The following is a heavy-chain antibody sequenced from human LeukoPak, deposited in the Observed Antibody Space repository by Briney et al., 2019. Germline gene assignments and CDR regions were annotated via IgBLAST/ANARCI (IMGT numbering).Heavy chain of an antibody. J-gene: IGHJ4*02. CDR2: ISYDGSNK. Sequence: GGSLRLSCAVSGFTFSIYGMHWVRQAPGKGLEWVAFISYDGSNKYYADFGKGRFIISRDNSKNTLYLQMNSLRGEDTAVYYCARSGSGSYYIFGRRKNYFDYWGQGTLVTVSS. CDR3: ARSGSGSYYIFGRRKNYFDY. CDR1: GFTFSIYG. D-gene: IGHD3-10*01. V-gene: IGHV3-30*03.